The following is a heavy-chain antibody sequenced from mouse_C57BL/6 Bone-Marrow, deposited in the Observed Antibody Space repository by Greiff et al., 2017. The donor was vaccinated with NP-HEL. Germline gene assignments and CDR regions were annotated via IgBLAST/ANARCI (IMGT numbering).Heavy chain of an antibody. J-gene: IGHJ2*01. Sequence: VQLQESGAELARPGASVKLSCKASGYTFTSYGISWVKQRTGQGLEWIGEIYPRSGNTYYNEKFKGKATLTADKSSSTAYMELRSLTSEDSAVYFCARLDYYGSSYDYWGQGTTLTVSS. CDR3: ARLDYYGSSYDY. CDR2: IYPRSGNT. D-gene: IGHD1-1*01. V-gene: IGHV1-81*01. CDR1: GYTFTSYG.